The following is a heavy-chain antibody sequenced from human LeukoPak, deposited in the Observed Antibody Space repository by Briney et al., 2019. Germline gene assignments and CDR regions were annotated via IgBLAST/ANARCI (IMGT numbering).Heavy chain of an antibody. J-gene: IGHJ4*02. D-gene: IGHD4/OR15-4a*01. Sequence: PGGSLRLSCVGSGFTFGSYSMSWVRQVPGKGLEWVAFIGSRTGNIYYADSVKGRFSISRDNAKNSVYLQMNSLRAEDTAVYYCARETEPLDYGDSTNLDYWGQGTLVTVSS. CDR1: GFTFGSYS. CDR3: ARETEPLDYGDSTNLDY. CDR2: IGSRTGNI. V-gene: IGHV3-21*01.